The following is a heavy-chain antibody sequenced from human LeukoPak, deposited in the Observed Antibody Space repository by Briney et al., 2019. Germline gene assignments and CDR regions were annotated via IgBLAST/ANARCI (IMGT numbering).Heavy chain of an antibody. CDR2: IYYSGST. J-gene: IGHJ4*02. CDR1: GGSISSYY. V-gene: IGHV4-59*01. Sequence: SETLSRTCTVSGGSISSYYWSWIRQPPGKGLEWIGYIYYSGSTNYNPSLKSRVTISVDTSKNQFSLKLSSVTAADTAVYYCARDRGDYGGPGGYFDYWGQGTLVTVSS. CDR3: ARDRGDYGGPGGYFDY. D-gene: IGHD4-23*01.